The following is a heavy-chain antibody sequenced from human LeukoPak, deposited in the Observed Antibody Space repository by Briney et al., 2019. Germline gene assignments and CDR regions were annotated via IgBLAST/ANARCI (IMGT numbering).Heavy chain of an antibody. CDR2: IYSGGTI. D-gene: IGHD3-10*01. Sequence: GGSLRLSCAASGFTVSSNYMSWVRQAPGKGLEWVSVIYSGGTIYYADSVKGRFTISRDNAKNTLYLQMNSLRAEDTAVYYCARHLNYYLDYWGQGTLVTVSS. V-gene: IGHV3-66*04. CDR1: GFTVSSNY. CDR3: ARHLNYYLDY. J-gene: IGHJ4*02.